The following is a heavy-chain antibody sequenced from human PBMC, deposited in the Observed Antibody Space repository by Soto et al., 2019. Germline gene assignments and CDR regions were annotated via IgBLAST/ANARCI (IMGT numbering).Heavy chain of an antibody. Sequence: QLQLVQSGPEAKKPGASVKVSCKASGYTFATSTISWLRQAPGQGPEWMGWIKAYSGNTNYAQKLQGRLTMTTDTSTSTAYTELRSLTTDDTAIYYCAIADYGDDDYWGQGTLVTVSS. J-gene: IGHJ4*02. CDR3: AIADYGDDDY. CDR1: GYTFATST. V-gene: IGHV1-18*01. D-gene: IGHD4-17*01. CDR2: IKAYSGNT.